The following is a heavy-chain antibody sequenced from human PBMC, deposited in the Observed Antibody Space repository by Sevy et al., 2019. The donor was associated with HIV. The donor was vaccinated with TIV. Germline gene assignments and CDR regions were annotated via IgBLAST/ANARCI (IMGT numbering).Heavy chain of an antibody. CDR1: GYSFTSHW. Sequence: GEYLKISCKGHGYSFTSHWIGWVRQMPGKGLDLMGIIFPGDSETRYSPSFQGEVTISADKSISTAFLQWSSMKASDTAIYYCARSRSGYFDSSGYYINWGQGTLVTVSS. J-gene: IGHJ4*02. V-gene: IGHV5-51*01. D-gene: IGHD3-22*01. CDR2: IFPGDSET. CDR3: ARSRSGYFDSSGYYIN.